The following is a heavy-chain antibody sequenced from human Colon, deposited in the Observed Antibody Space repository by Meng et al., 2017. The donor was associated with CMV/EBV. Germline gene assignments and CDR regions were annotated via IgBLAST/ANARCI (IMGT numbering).Heavy chain of an antibody. CDR1: GGSISSSRYY. Sequence: SETLSLTCNVSGGSISSSRYYWSWIRQTPGKGLEWIASIHYSGSYFNNPSLKSLVTISIDTSKNHVSLQMSSLTAADTAVYYRVRDGVRFLDAVNAFDIWGLGTMVTVSS. CDR3: VRDGVRFLDAVNAFDI. V-gene: IGHV4-39*07. D-gene: IGHD3-3*01. J-gene: IGHJ3*02. CDR2: IHYSGSY.